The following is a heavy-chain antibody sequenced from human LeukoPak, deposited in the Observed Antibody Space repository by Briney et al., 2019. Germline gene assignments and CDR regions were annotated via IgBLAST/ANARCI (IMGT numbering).Heavy chain of an antibody. CDR2: INPNSGGT. J-gene: IGHJ4*02. CDR1: GYTFTGYC. CDR3: ARELAAAVSFDY. Sequence: ASVKVSCKASGYTFTGYCMHWVRQAPGQGLEWMGWINPNSGGTNYAQKFQGRVTMTRDTSISTAYMELSRLRSDDTAVYYCARELAAAVSFDYWGQGTLVTVSS. V-gene: IGHV1-2*02. D-gene: IGHD6-13*01.